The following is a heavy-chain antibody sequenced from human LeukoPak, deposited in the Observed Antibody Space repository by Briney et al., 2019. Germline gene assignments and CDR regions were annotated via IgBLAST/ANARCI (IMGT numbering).Heavy chain of an antibody. J-gene: IGHJ4*02. V-gene: IGHV3-9*01. Sequence: GGSLRLSCVASGFTFDDSAMYWVRQAPGKGLEWVAGISWNSGSTGFADSVKGRFTISRDNAKNSLYLQMNSLRSEDTALYYCAKVRGYNYGYFDYWGQGTLVTVSS. D-gene: IGHD5-18*01. CDR1: GFTFDDSA. CDR3: AKVRGYNYGYFDY. CDR2: ISWNSGST.